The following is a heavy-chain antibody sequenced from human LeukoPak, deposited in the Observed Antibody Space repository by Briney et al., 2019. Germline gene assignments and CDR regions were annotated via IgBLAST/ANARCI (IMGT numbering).Heavy chain of an antibody. J-gene: IGHJ4*02. CDR2: IYYSGST. V-gene: IGHV4-39*01. Sequence: SETLSLTCTVSGGSISSSSYYWGWIRQPPGKGLEWIGSIYYSGSTYYNPSLKSRVTISVDTSKNQFSLKLSSVTAADTAVYYCARGKYYYDSSGSPYYFDYWGQGTLVTVSS. D-gene: IGHD3-22*01. CDR1: GGSISSSSYY. CDR3: ARGKYYYDSSGSPYYFDY.